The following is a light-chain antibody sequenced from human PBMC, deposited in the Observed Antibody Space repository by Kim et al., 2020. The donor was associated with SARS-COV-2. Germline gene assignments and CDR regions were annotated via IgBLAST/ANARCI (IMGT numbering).Light chain of an antibody. CDR1: QSISSG. J-gene: IGKJ4*01. Sequence: SPGERATLSCRASQSISSGLAWYQQKPGQSPRLLISGAAGRASGIPPRFSATGSGTEFSLTISSLQPEDVAVYYCQQYHHWPPLTFGGGTKVDIK. V-gene: IGKV3-15*01. CDR2: GAA. CDR3: QQYHHWPPLT.